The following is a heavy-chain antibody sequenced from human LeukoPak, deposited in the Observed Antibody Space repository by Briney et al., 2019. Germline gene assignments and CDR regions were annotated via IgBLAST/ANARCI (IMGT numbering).Heavy chain of an antibody. V-gene: IGHV1-8*01. CDR2: MNPNSGNT. CDR3: ARSARGVGASDY. Sequence: ASVKVSCKASGYTLTSYDINWVRQATGQGLEWMGWMNPNSGNTGYAQKFQGRVTMTRNTSISTAYMELSSLRSEDTAVYYCARSARGVGASDYWGQGTLVNVSS. D-gene: IGHD1-26*01. J-gene: IGHJ4*02. CDR1: GYTLTSYD.